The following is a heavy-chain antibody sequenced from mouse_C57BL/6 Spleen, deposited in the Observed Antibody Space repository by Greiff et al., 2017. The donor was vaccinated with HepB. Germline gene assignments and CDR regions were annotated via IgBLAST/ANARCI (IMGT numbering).Heavy chain of an antibody. Sequence: VQLQQSGPGLVQPSQSLSITCTVSGFSLTSYGVHWVRQPPGKGLEWLGVIWSGGSTDYKSAFISRLSISKDNSKSQVFFKMNSLQADDTAIYYCAKNSPPTGTSYYFDYWGQGTTLTVSS. CDR3: AKNSPPTGTSYYFDY. J-gene: IGHJ2*01. V-gene: IGHV2-4*01. CDR2: IWSGGST. CDR1: GFSLTSYG. D-gene: IGHD4-1*02.